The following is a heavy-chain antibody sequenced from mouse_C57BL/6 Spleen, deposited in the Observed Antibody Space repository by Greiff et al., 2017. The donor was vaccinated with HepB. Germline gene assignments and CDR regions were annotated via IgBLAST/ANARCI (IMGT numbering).Heavy chain of an antibody. V-gene: IGHV1-69*01. Sequence: QVQLQQPGAELVMPGASVKLSCKASGYTFTSYWMHWVKQRPGQGLEWIGEIDPSDSYTNYNQKFKGKSTLTVDKSSSTAYMQLSSLTSEDSAVYYLASGSSYPHWYFDVWGTGTTVTVSS. J-gene: IGHJ1*03. CDR2: IDPSDSYT. D-gene: IGHD1-1*01. CDR1: GYTFTSYW. CDR3: ASGSSYPHWYFDV.